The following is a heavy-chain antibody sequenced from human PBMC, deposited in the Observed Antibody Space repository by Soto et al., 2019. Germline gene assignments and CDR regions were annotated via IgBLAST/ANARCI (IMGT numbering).Heavy chain of an antibody. J-gene: IGHJ6*02. V-gene: IGHV1-18*04. Sequence: WASVKVSCKASGYTFTSYGISWVRQAPGQGLEWMGWISAYNGNTNYAQKLQGRVTMTTDTSTSTAYMELRSLRSDDTAVYYCARYGGYCSGGSCYSSDYGMDVWGQGTTVTVSS. CDR1: GYTFTSYG. CDR2: ISAYNGNT. D-gene: IGHD2-15*01. CDR3: ARYGGYCSGGSCYSSDYGMDV.